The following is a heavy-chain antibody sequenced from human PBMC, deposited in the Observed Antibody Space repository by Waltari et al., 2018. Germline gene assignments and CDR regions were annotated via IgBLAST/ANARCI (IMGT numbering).Heavy chain of an antibody. J-gene: IGHJ3*02. CDR2: SYESGRT. Sequence: QVQLQESGPGLVKPSQTLSLTCTVSGGSISIGGYYWSWIRQHPGKGLEWIGDSYESGRTYYNQSLKSRVTISVDTSKNQSSLKLSSVTAADTAVYYCARDAYSSSSGALFAFDIWGQGTMVTVSS. V-gene: IGHV4-31*03. CDR1: GGSISIGGYY. CDR3: ARDAYSSSSGALFAFDI. D-gene: IGHD6-6*01.